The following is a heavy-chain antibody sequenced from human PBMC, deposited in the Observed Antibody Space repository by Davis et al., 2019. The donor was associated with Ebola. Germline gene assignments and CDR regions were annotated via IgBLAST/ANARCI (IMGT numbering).Heavy chain of an antibody. Sequence: PGGSLRLSCAASGFAFSDSAIHWVRQASGSGLEWVGRIKSKTDGGTTDYAAPVKGRFTISRDDSKNTLYLQMNSLKTEDTAVYYCTTGGPQPIAVALVDFDYWGQGTLVTVSS. D-gene: IGHD6-19*01. CDR1: GFAFSDSA. CDR2: IKSKTDGGTT. J-gene: IGHJ4*02. CDR3: TTGGPQPIAVALVDFDY. V-gene: IGHV3-15*01.